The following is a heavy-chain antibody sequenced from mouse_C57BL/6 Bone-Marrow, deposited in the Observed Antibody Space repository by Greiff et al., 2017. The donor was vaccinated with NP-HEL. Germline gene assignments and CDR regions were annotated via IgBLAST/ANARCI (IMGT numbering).Heavy chain of an antibody. V-gene: IGHV5-9-1*02. CDR2: ISSGGDYI. CDR3: TRETGRGFAY. Sequence: EVKLVESGEGLVKPGGSLKLSCAASGFTFSSYAMSWVRQTPEKRLEWVAYISSGGDYIYYAATVKGRFTISRDNARNTLYLQMSSLKSEDTAMYYCTRETGRGFAYWGQGTLVTVSA. CDR1: GFTFSSYA. J-gene: IGHJ3*01. D-gene: IGHD3-3*01.